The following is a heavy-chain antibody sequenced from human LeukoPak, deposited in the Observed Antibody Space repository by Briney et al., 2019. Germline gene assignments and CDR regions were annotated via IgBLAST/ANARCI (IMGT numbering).Heavy chain of an antibody. J-gene: IGHJ4*02. CDR3: ARDICSGIGCYPRAPFDY. CDR2: MNSDGSNT. D-gene: IGHD2-15*01. CDR1: GFTFSRYW. Sequence: GGSLRLSCAASGFTFSRYWMHWVRQAPGEGLVWVSGMNSDGSNTNYADSVKGRFTISRDNAKNTLYLQMNSLRADDTAVYYCARDICSGIGCYPRAPFDYWGQGTLVTVPS. V-gene: IGHV3-74*01.